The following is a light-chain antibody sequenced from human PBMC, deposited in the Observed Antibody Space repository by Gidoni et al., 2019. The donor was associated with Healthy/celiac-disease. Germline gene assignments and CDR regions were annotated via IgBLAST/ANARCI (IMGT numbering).Light chain of an antibody. V-gene: IGKV3-20*01. CDR3: QQYGSSPYT. CDR1: QSVSSSY. J-gene: IGKJ2*01. Sequence: EIVLTQSPGTLSLSPGERATLSCRASQSVSSSYLAWYQQKPGQAHRLRIYGASSRATGIPDRFSGSGSGTDFTLTISRLEPEDFAVYYCQQYGSSPYTFXXXTKLEIK. CDR2: GAS.